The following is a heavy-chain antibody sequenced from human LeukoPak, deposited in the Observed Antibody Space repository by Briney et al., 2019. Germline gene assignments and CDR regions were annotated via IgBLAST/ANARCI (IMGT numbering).Heavy chain of an antibody. D-gene: IGHD2-2*02. J-gene: IGHJ4*02. CDR3: TTEYCSSTSCYKDAFFDY. Sequence: AGSLRLSCAASGFTFSNAWMSWVRQAPGKGLEWVGRIKSKTDGGTTDYAAPVKGRFTISRDDSKNTLYLQMSSLKTEDTAVYYCTTEYCSSTSCYKDAFFDYWGQGTLVTVSS. CDR2: IKSKTDGGTT. V-gene: IGHV3-15*01. CDR1: GFTFSNAW.